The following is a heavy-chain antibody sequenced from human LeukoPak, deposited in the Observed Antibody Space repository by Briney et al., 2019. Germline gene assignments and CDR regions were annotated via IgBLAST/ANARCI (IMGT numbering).Heavy chain of an antibody. D-gene: IGHD2-15*01. V-gene: IGHV1-2*02. J-gene: IGHJ6*03. CDR3: ARDPIGSGGSQPISRYYMDV. Sequence: GASVKVSCKASGYTFTSYDINWVRQAPGQGLEWMGWINPNSGGTNYAQKFQGRVTMTRDTSISTAYMGLSRLRSDDTAVYYCARDPIGSGGSQPISRYYMDVWGKGTTVTVSS. CDR1: GYTFTSYD. CDR2: INPNSGGT.